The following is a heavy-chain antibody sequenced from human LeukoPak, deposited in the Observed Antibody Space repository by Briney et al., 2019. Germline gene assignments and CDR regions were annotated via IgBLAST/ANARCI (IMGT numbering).Heavy chain of an antibody. D-gene: IGHD2-2*01. J-gene: IGHJ4*02. V-gene: IGHV3-33*01. CDR2: IWYDGSNK. Sequence: PGGSLRLSCTASGFTFSSYGMHWVRQAPGKGLEWVAVIWYDGSNKYYADSVKGRFTISRDNSKNTLYLQMNSLRAEDTAVYYCARDRIVVVPTARMDYWGQGTLVTVSS. CDR1: GFTFSSYG. CDR3: ARDRIVVVPTARMDY.